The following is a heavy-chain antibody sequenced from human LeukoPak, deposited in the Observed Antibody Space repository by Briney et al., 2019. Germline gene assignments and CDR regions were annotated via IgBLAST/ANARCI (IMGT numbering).Heavy chain of an antibody. V-gene: IGHV3-23*01. CDR1: GSTFSSYA. Sequence: GGSLRLSCAASGSTFSSYAMSWVRQAPGKGLEWGSTFSGTSTNSYADAVKGRVTISRDNSKNTLYPQMNSLRAEDTAVYYCAKLKQWQPQRYFFEYWGQGALVTVAS. CDR3: AKLKQWQPQRYFFEY. D-gene: IGHD6-19*01. J-gene: IGHJ4*02. CDR2: FSGTSTN.